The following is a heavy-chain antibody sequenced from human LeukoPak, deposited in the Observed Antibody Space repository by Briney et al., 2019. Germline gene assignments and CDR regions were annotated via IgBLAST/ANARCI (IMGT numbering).Heavy chain of an antibody. CDR1: GFTVSSNY. J-gene: IGHJ3*02. CDR3: AKVRRRWLHGRGSLDAFDI. V-gene: IGHV3-53*01. D-gene: IGHD5-24*01. CDR2: IYSGGST. Sequence: GGSLRLSCAASGFTVSSNYMSWVRQAPGKGLEWVSVIYSGGSTYYADSVKGRFTISRDNSKNTLYLQMNSLRAEDTAVYYCAKVRRRWLHGRGSLDAFDIWGQGTMVTVSS.